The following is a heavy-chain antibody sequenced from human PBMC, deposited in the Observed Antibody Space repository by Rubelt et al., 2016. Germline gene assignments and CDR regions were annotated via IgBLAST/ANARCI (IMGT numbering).Heavy chain of an antibody. CDR3: ARQHEYVWGSYHSYDC. CDR1: GGSISSYY. V-gene: IGHV4-59*01. Sequence: QVQLQESGPGLVKPSETLSLTCTVSGGSISSYYWSWIRQPPGKGLEWIGYIYYSGRNNYNPPLKCGVTSSVCTTKNPFDPMLTSGNAADTDVYDCARQHEYVWGSYHSYDCWGQGTLVTVSS. CDR2: IYYSGRN. D-gene: IGHD3-16*02. J-gene: IGHJ4*02.